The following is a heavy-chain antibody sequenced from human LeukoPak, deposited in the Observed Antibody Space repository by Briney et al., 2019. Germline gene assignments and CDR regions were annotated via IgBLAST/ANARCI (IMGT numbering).Heavy chain of an antibody. CDR1: GSHFTTYW. CDR2: IYPGDSET. CDR3: ARHRPHTDSNSVADYYFDY. J-gene: IGHJ4*02. D-gene: IGHD6-19*01. V-gene: IGHV5-51*01. Sequence: GGSLQISCKGSGSHFTTYWIGGGRPVPGKGLEWMGIIYPGDSETKYNPSFQGQVTISADTAISTAYLQWSNLKASDTAMYYCARHRPHTDSNSVADYYFDYWGQGTLVTVSS.